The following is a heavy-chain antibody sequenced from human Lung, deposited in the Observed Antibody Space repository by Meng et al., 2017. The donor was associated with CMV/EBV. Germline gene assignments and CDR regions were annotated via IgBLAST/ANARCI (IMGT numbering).Heavy chain of an antibody. CDR1: GHPITTYY. CDR3: ARDRAAIGYYYYVMDV. Sequence: SXTXSLXCTVSGHPITTYYWSWIRQPPGKGLEWIGYIYYSGSTNYNPSLRSRVSISVDTSKNQFSLELSSVTAADTAIYYCARDRAAIGYYYYVMDVWGHGTXVTVSS. V-gene: IGHV4-59*01. CDR2: IYYSGST. D-gene: IGHD2-2*01. J-gene: IGHJ6*02.